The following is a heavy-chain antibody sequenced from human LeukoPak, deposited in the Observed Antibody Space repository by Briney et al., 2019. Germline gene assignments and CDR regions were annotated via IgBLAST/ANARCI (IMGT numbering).Heavy chain of an antibody. J-gene: IGHJ4*02. CDR2: ISSSSSYI. Sequence: GGSLRLSCAASGFTFSSYSMNWVRQAPGKGLEWVSSISSSSSYIYYADSVKGRFTISRDNAKNSLYLQVNSLRAEDTAVYYCARDLRRYYYDSSGYYLDYWGQGTLVTVSS. CDR3: ARDLRRYYYDSSGYYLDY. D-gene: IGHD3-22*01. V-gene: IGHV3-21*01. CDR1: GFTFSSYS.